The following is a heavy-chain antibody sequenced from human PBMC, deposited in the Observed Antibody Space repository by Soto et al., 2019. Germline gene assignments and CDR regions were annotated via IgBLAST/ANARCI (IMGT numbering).Heavy chain of an antibody. CDR1: GFTFSSYG. CDR3: AKDWGSSWYFYYYYGMDV. CDR2: ISYDGSNK. Sequence: GGSLRLSCAASGFTFSSYGMHWVRQAPGKGLEWVAVISYDGSNKYYADSVKGRFTISRDNSKNTLYLQMNSLRAEDTAVYYCAKDWGSSWYFYYYYGMDVWGQGTTVTVSS. D-gene: IGHD6-13*01. V-gene: IGHV3-30*18. J-gene: IGHJ6*02.